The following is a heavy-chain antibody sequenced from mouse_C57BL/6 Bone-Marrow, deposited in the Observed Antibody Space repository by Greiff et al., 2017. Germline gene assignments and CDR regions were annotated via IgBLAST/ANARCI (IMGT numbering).Heavy chain of an antibody. J-gene: IGHJ2*01. CDR1: GYSFTGYY. V-gene: IGHV1-42*01. D-gene: IGHD1-1*02. CDR3: ARSGWVDY. CDR2: INPSTGGT. Sequence: VQLQQSGPELVKPGASVKISCKASGYSFTGYYMNWVKQSPEKSLEWIGEINPSTGGTTYNQKFKAKATLTVDNTSSTAYMQLKSLTSEDSAVYYCARSGWVDYWGQGTTLTVSS.